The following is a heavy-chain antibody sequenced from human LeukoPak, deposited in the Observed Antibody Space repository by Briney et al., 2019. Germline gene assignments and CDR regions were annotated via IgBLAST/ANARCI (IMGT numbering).Heavy chain of an antibody. CDR2: IYTSGST. CDR1: GGSISSGSYY. V-gene: IGHV4-61*02. Sequence: SETLSLTCTVSGGSISSGSYYWSWIRQPAGKGLEWIGRIYTSGSTNYNPSLKSRVTISVDTSKNQFSLKLSSVTAADTAVYYCARGLAASRNYYYYYYMDVWGKGTTVTASS. D-gene: IGHD1-14*01. J-gene: IGHJ6*03. CDR3: ARGLAASRNYYYYYYMDV.